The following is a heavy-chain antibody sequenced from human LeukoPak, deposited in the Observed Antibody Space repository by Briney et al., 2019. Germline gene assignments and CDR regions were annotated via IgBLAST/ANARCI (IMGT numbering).Heavy chain of an antibody. D-gene: IGHD5-12*01. CDR3: ARRTITSQYYYYYMDV. CDR2: IYTSGST. J-gene: IGHJ6*03. V-gene: IGHV4-61*02. CDR1: GGSISSGSYY. Sequence: SETLSLTCTVSGGSISSGSYYWSWIRQPAGKGLEWIGRIYTSGSTNYNPSLKSRVTISVDTSKNQFSLKLSSVTAADTAVYYCARRTITSQYYYYYMDVWGKGTTVTVSS.